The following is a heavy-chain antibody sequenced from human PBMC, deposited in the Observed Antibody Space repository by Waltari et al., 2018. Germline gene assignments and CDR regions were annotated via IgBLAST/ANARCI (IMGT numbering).Heavy chain of an antibody. CDR2: IIPIIGTA. D-gene: IGHD6-13*01. V-gene: IGHV1-69*14. CDR3: AKDPIQQQLVRGAFDI. J-gene: IGHJ3*02. Sequence: QVQLVQSGAEVKKPGSSVKVSCKASGGTFSSYAISWVRQAPGQGLEWMGGIIPIIGTANYAQKFQGRVTITADKSTSTAYMELSSLRSEDTAVYYCAKDPIQQQLVRGAFDIWGQGTMVTVSS. CDR1: GGTFSSYA.